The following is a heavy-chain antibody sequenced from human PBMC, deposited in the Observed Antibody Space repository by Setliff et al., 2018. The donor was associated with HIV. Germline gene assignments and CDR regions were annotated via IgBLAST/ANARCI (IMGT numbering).Heavy chain of an antibody. CDR3: ARAKAVGGVIITGGLDV. J-gene: IGHJ6*02. CDR1: GQSFTNYD. Sequence: PSVKVSCKPSGQSFTNYDIHWLRRASGQGLEWMGWMNPKSGVSGSALKFHDRVTMTRDTSTLTLYMELSSLTSEDTAVYYCARAKAVGGVIITGGLDVWGQGTTVTVSS. CDR2: MNPKSGVS. V-gene: IGHV1-8*01. D-gene: IGHD3-16*02.